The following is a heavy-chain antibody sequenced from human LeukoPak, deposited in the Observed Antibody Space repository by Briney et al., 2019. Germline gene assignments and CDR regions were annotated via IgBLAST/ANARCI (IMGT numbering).Heavy chain of an antibody. Sequence: SETLSLTCAVSGGSISSGGYSWSWIRQPPGKGLEWIGYIYHSGSTYYNPSPKSRVTISVDRSKNQFSLKLSSVTAADTAVYYCARGGVKFDYWGQGTLVTVSS. CDR1: GGSISSGGYS. V-gene: IGHV4-30-2*01. CDR2: IYHSGST. CDR3: ARGGVKFDY. J-gene: IGHJ4*02. D-gene: IGHD2-8*01.